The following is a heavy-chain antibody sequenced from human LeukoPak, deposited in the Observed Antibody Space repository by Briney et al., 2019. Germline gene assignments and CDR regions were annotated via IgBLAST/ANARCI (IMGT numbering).Heavy chain of an antibody. CDR1: GGTFSSYA. J-gene: IGHJ4*02. CDR3: ARDRDTAMVTAFDY. V-gene: IGHV1-69*04. Sequence: ASVKVSCKASGGTFSSYAIIWVRQAPGQGLEWMGRIIPILGIANYAQKFQGRVTITADKSTSTACMELSSLRSEDTAVYYCARDRDTAMVTAFDYWGQGTLVTVSS. D-gene: IGHD5-18*01. CDR2: IIPILGIA.